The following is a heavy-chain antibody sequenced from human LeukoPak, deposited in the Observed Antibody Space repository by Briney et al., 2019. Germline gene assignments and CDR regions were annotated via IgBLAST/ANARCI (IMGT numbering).Heavy chain of an antibody. CDR3: ARAGWLYYFDY. CDR2: IYTSGST. CDR1: GGSFSGYY. Sequence: PSETLSLTCAVYGGSFSGYYWSWIRQPAGKGLEWIGRIYTSGSTNYNPSLKSRVTISVDTSKNQFSLSLSSVTAADTAVYYCARAGWLYYFDYWGQGTLVTVSS. V-gene: IGHV4-59*10. J-gene: IGHJ4*02. D-gene: IGHD5-12*01.